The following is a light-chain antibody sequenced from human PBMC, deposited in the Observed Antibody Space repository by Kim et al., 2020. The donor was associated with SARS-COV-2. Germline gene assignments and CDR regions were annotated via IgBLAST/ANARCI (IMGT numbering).Light chain of an antibody. J-gene: IGKJ1*01. CDR3: QEYKSDSWT. V-gene: IGKV1-5*01. Sequence: GDRVTITCRASQNINIYLAWYQQKPGKAPSLKIYDASILESGVPSRFSGSGSGTEFTLTISSLQPDDFATYYCQEYKSDSWTFGQGTKVEIK. CDR2: DAS. CDR1: QNINIY.